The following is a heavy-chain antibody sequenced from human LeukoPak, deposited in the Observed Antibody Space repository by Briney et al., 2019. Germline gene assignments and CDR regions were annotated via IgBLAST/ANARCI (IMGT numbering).Heavy chain of an antibody. Sequence: GSLRLSCAASGFTFSNYWMSWVSQAPGKGLEWGANIKQDGSDEYYLDSVEGRFTISRDNAKNSLYLQMNSLRAEDTAVYYCARNRGYGDYVEFWGQGTLVTVSS. V-gene: IGHV3-7*01. J-gene: IGHJ4*02. CDR2: IKQDGSDE. CDR1: GFTFSNYW. CDR3: ARNRGYGDYVEF. D-gene: IGHD5-12*01.